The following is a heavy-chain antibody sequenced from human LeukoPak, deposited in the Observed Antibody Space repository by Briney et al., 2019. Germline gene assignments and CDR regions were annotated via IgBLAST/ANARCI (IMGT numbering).Heavy chain of an antibody. Sequence: PGGSLRLSCAASGFTVSSNYMSWVRQAPGKGLEWVSIIYSGGNTYYADSVKDRFTISRDNSKNTLYLQMNSLRAEDTAIYYCARNSEGYFQHWGQGTLVTVSS. D-gene: IGHD1-14*01. V-gene: IGHV3-66*01. CDR2: IYSGGNT. J-gene: IGHJ1*01. CDR3: ARNSEGYFQH. CDR1: GFTVSSNY.